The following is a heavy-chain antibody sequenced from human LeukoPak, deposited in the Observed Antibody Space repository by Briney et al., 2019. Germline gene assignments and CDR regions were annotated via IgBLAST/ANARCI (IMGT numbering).Heavy chain of an antibody. CDR1: EFTFSDYY. J-gene: IGHJ4*02. V-gene: IGHV3-11*01. D-gene: IGHD3-9*01. CDR3: ARVRTKDYFDWLDY. Sequence: GGSLRLSCAASEFTFSDYYMSWIRQAPGKGLEWVSYISSSGSTIYYADSVKGRFTISRDNAKNSLYLQMNSLRAEDTAVYYCARVRTKDYFDWLDYWGQGTLVTVSS. CDR2: ISSSGSTI.